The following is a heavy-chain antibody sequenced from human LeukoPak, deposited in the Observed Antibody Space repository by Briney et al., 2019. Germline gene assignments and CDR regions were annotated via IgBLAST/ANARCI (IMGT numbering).Heavy chain of an antibody. Sequence: TSETLSLTCTVSGGSISSGDYYWSWIRQPPGKGLEWIGYIYYSGSTYYNPSLKSRVTISVDTSKNQFSLKLSSVTAADTAVYYCARVTTLRFLEWHPFDYWGQGTLVTVSS. CDR2: IYYSGST. J-gene: IGHJ4*02. D-gene: IGHD3-3*01. CDR1: GGSISSGDYY. CDR3: ARVTTLRFLEWHPFDY. V-gene: IGHV4-30-4*08.